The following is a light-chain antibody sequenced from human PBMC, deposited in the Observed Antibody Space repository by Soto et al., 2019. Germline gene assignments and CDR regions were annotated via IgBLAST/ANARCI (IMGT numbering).Light chain of an antibody. V-gene: IGLV2-14*01. CDR3: SSYTSRSTLGV. Sequence: QSVLTQPASVSGSPGQSITISCTGTSSDVGGYNYVSRYQQHPGKAPKLMIYEVSNRPSGVSNRFSGSKSGNTASLTISGLQAEDAADYYCSSYTSRSTLGVFGTGTKVTVL. J-gene: IGLJ1*01. CDR1: SSDVGGYNY. CDR2: EVS.